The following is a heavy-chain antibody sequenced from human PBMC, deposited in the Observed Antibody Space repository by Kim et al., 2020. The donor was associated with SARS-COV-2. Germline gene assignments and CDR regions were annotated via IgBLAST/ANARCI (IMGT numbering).Heavy chain of an antibody. CDR2: T. Sequence: TFYADSIKGRFTIYRDNSKNTLSLQMNSLRAEDTAVYFCAQKSDGGDVGYWGQGTLVTVSS. D-gene: IGHD3-16*01. V-gene: IGHV3-23*01. J-gene: IGHJ4*02. CDR3: AQKSDGGDVGY.